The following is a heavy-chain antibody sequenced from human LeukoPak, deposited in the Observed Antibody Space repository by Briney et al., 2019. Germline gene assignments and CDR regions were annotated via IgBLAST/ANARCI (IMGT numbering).Heavy chain of an antibody. J-gene: IGHJ4*02. D-gene: IGHD6-13*01. V-gene: IGHV1-2*02. Sequence: ASVKVSCKASGYTFTGYYMHWVRQAPGQGLAWMGWINPNSGGTGYAQKFQGRVTMTRNTSISTAYMELSSLRSEDTAVYYCARNRPGIAAAGHWGQGTLVTVSS. CDR3: ARNRPGIAAAGH. CDR2: INPNSGGT. CDR1: GYTFTGYY.